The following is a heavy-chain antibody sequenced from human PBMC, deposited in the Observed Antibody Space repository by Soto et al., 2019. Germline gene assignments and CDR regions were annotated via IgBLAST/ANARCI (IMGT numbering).Heavy chain of an antibody. J-gene: IGHJ6*02. CDR3: ARSPLIAARPQNGYYYYYGMDV. D-gene: IGHD6-6*01. CDR2: IDPSDSYT. CDR1: GYSFTSYW. V-gene: IGHV5-10-1*01. Sequence: GESLKISCKGSGYSFTSYWISWVRQMPGKGLEWMGRIDPSDSYTNYSPSFQGHVTISADKSISTAYLQWSSLKASDTAMYYCARSPLIAARPQNGYYYYYGMDVWGQGTTVTVSS.